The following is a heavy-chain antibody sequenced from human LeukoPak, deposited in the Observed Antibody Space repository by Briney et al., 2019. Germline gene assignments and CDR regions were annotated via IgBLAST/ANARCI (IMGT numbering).Heavy chain of an antibody. CDR2: ITWNSGIT. D-gene: IGHD3-16*01. J-gene: IGHJ4*02. CDR3: AKEKGGPTIGFGY. Sequence: GGSLRLSCAASGFSFDEYGMHWVRQAPGKGLEWVSGITWNSGITGYADSVKGRFTISRDNAKNSLYLQMNSLRDEDTALYYCAKEKGGPTIGFGYWGQGTPVTVSS. CDR1: GFSFDEYG. V-gene: IGHV3-9*01.